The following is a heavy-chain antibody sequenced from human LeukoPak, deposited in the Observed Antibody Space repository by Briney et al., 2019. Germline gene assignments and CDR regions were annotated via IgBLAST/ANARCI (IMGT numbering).Heavy chain of an antibody. J-gene: IGHJ4*02. CDR3: AKDGNKAAAGTALDY. CDR2: ISGSGGST. Sequence: GGSLRLSCAASGFTFSSYAMGWVRQAPGKGLEWVSAISGSGGSTYYADSVKGRFTISRDNSKNTLYLQMNSLRAEDTAVYYCAKDGNKAAAGTALDYWGQGTLVTVSS. CDR1: GFTFSSYA. V-gene: IGHV3-23*01. D-gene: IGHD6-13*01.